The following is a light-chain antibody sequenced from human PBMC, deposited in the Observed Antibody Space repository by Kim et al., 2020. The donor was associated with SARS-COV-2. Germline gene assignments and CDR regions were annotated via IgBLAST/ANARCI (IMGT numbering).Light chain of an antibody. J-gene: IGKJ4*01. CDR2: GAS. Sequence: DIQMTQSPSAMSASVGDRVTITCRASQGIGNYLAWFQQKPGTVPKRLIYGASNLESWVPSRFSGSASGTEFTLTISSLQAEDSATYYCLQHNTYPLSFGGGTRVEIK. CDR3: LQHNTYPLS. CDR1: QGIGNY. V-gene: IGKV1-17*03.